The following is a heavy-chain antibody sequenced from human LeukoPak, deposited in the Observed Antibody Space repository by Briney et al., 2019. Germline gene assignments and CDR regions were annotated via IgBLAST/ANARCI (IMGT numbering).Heavy chain of an antibody. J-gene: IGHJ4*02. D-gene: IGHD2-15*01. V-gene: IGHV3-20*04. CDR3: ARDGGRKDDY. CDR1: GFTFDDYG. Sequence: GGSLRLSCAASGFTFDDYGMSWVRQGPGKGLEWVSGINWNGGSTGYGDSVKGRFTISRDNAKNSLYLQMNSLRAEDTAVYYCARDGGRKDDYWGQGTLVTVSS. CDR2: INWNGGST.